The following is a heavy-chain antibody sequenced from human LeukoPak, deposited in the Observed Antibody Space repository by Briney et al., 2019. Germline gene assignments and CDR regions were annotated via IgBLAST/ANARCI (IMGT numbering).Heavy chain of an antibody. V-gene: IGHV3-7*01. CDR2: IKQDESEK. CDR3: ARALDSSSSRYQAFEE. J-gene: IGHJ4*02. CDR1: GFTFSNYW. Sequence: GGSLRLACSASGFTFSNYWMSWVRQAPGKGLEWVANIKQDESEKYHVDSATGRFPISRDHAKRSLYLQRNSLRAEDTAVYYCARALDSSSSRYQAFEEWGQGTLVTVSS. D-gene: IGHD2-2*01.